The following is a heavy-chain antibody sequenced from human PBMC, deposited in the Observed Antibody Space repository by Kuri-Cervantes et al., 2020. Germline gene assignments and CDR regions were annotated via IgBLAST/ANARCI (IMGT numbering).Heavy chain of an antibody. CDR3: VRDLGYFDSSGYYMFADY. D-gene: IGHD3-22*01. J-gene: IGHJ4*02. Sequence: LSLTCVASGFTFSDYAISWVRQAPGKGLEWVSVISGNGIYAHYADSVQGRVIISRDNANNSLFLQMNTLRVEDTAVYYCVRDLGYFDSSGYYMFADYWGQGTLVTVSS. V-gene: IGHV3-11*06. CDR2: ISGNGIYA. CDR1: GFTFSDYA.